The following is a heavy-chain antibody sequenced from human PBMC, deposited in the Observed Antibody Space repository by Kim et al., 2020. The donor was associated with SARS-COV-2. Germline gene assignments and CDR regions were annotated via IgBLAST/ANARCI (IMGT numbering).Heavy chain of an antibody. D-gene: IGHD5-12*01. CDR3: ARGGKGSYYYGMDV. V-gene: IGHV3-30*01. Sequence: ASVKGRFTISRDNSKNTLYLQMNSLRAEDTAVYYCARGGKGSYYYGMDVWGQGTTVTVSS. J-gene: IGHJ6*02.